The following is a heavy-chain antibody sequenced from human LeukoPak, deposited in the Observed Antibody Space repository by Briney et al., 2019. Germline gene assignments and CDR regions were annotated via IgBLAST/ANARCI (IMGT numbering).Heavy chain of an antibody. D-gene: IGHD1-26*01. J-gene: IGHJ4*02. CDR3: ASESYSTNTFDY. Sequence: PGGSLRLSCAASGFTFSSYSMNWVRQAPGKGLEWGSYISSSSSTIYYADSVKGRFTISRDNAKNSLYLQMNAPKAEDTAVYYCASESYSTNTFDYWGQGTLVTVSS. CDR2: ISSSSSTI. CDR1: GFTFSSYS. V-gene: IGHV3-48*01.